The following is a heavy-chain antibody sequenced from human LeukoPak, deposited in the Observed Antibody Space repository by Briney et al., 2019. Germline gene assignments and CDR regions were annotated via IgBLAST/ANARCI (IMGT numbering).Heavy chain of an antibody. V-gene: IGHV1-46*01. CDR1: GFIFTLYY. D-gene: IGHD3-10*01. J-gene: IGHJ4*02. CDR2: INPDSGST. CDR3: ARDGSGVWFDY. Sequence: ASVKVSCKASGFIFTLYYMHWVRQAPGQGLEWMGIINPDSGSTNYVQKFQGRVTLTTETSTSTAYMELRSLRSDDTAVYYCARDGSGVWFDYWGQGTLVTVSS.